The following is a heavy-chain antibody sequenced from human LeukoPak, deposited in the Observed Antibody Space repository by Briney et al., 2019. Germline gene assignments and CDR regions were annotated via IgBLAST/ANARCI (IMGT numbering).Heavy chain of an antibody. Sequence: PGGSLRLSCAASGFTFSSYAMHWVRQAPGKGLEWVAVISYDGSNKYYADSVKGRFTISRDNSKNTLYLQMNSLRAEDTAVYYCARGQGCSSTSCYKGEDYWGQGTLVTVSS. D-gene: IGHD2-2*02. CDR3: ARGQGCSSTSCYKGEDY. CDR2: ISYDGSNK. J-gene: IGHJ4*02. V-gene: IGHV3-30-3*01. CDR1: GFTFSSYA.